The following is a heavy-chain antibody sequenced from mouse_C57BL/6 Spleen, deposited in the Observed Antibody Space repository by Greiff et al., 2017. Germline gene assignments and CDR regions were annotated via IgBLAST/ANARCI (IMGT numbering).Heavy chain of an antibody. V-gene: IGHV1-39*01. CDR1: GYSFTDYN. CDR3: ARKGIYYDYDDYAMDY. CDR2: INPSYGTT. Sequence: EVQLQQSGPELVKPGASVKISCKASGYSFTDYNMHWVKQSPGQSLEWIGVINPSYGTTSYNQKFKGKATLTVDQSSSTAYMQLNSLTSEDSAVYDCARKGIYYDYDDYAMDYWGQGTSVTVAS. D-gene: IGHD2-4*01. J-gene: IGHJ4*01.